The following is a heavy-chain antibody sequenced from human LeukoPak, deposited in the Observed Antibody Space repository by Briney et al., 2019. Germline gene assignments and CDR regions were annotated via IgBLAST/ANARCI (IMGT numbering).Heavy chain of an antibody. D-gene: IGHD3-10*01. CDR2: MWYDGTNK. CDR3: ARAVGPYDY. V-gene: IGHV3-33*01. CDR1: GFTFSRYG. Sequence: GRSLRLSCAASGFTFSRYGMHWVRQAPGKGLEWLAVMWYDGTNKYYADSVKGRFTISRDNSKNTLYLQMNSLRAEDTGVYYCARAVGPYDYWGQGTLVTVSS. J-gene: IGHJ4*02.